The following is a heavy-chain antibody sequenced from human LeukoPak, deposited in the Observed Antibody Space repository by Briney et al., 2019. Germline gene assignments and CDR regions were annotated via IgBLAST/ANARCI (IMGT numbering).Heavy chain of an antibody. CDR1: GFTFDDYA. CDR3: AKDIVVVTAILGNAFDI. CDR2: ISWNRGSI. V-gene: IGHV3-9*01. D-gene: IGHD2-21*02. Sequence: GGSLRLSCAASGFTFDDYAMHWVRQAPGKGLEWVSGISWNRGSIGYADAVKGGFTISRDHAKNSLYLQMNSLRAEDTALYYCAKDIVVVTAILGNAFDIWGQGTMVTVSS. J-gene: IGHJ3*02.